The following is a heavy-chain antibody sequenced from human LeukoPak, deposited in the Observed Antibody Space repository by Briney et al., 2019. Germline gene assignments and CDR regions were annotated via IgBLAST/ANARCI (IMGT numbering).Heavy chain of an antibody. V-gene: IGHV3-21*01. D-gene: IGHD6-19*01. J-gene: IGHJ4*02. CDR1: GSPFTFYG. Sequence: GGSRRLSCAASGSPFTFYGMTWVRQAPGKGLEWVSSIKGRFTISRDNAKNSLYLQMNSLKADDTAVYYCTRGAGTGWRFDSWGQGTLVTVSS. CDR2: I. CDR3: TRGAGTGWRFDS.